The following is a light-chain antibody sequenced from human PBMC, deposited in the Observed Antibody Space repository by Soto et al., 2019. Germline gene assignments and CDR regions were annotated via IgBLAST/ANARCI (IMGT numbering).Light chain of an antibody. J-gene: IGKJ1*01. CDR2: GAS. V-gene: IGKV3-20*01. CDR1: QTVSSY. CDR3: QQYGSSPT. Sequence: EVLLTQSPGTLSLSPGERGTLSCRASQTVSSYLAWYQQKPGQAPRLLIYGASTRAPGIPDRFSGSGSGSDFTLTISRLEPEDFAVYYCQQYGSSPTFGQGTKVDIK.